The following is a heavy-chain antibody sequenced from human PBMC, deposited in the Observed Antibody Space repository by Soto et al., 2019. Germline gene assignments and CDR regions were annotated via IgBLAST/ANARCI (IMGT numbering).Heavy chain of an antibody. Sequence: LRLSCAASGFIFSSFGMHWVRQAPGKGLEWVAHIWYDGSNTYYADSVKGRFTVSRDNPRNTLYLQMNSLRAEDTAVYHCVRDLLGSGGHFDYWGQGAPVTVSS. CDR1: GFIFSSFG. CDR2: IWYDGSNT. CDR3: VRDLLGSGGHFDY. V-gene: IGHV3-33*01. J-gene: IGHJ4*02. D-gene: IGHD7-27*01.